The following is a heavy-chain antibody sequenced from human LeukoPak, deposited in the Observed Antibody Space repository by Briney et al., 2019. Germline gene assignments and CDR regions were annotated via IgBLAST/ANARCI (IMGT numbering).Heavy chain of an antibody. CDR3: ARVLGDIVVVPAAQHYYYYGMDV. D-gene: IGHD2-2*01. Sequence: SVTVSCTASGGTFSSYAISWVRQAPGQGLEWMGVIIPIFGTANYAQKFQGRVTITADESTSTAYMELSSLRSEDTAVYYCARVLGDIVVVPAAQHYYYYGMDVWGQGTTVTVSS. J-gene: IGHJ6*02. V-gene: IGHV1-69*13. CDR1: GGTFSSYA. CDR2: IIPIFGTA.